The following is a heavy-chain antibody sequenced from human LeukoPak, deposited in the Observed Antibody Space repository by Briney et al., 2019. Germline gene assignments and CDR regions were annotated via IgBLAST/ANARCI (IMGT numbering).Heavy chain of an antibody. V-gene: IGHV3-7*03. J-gene: IGHJ6*02. CDR3: ARGGGLDV. CDR1: GFTFSSYW. CDR2: INHNGNVN. Sequence: GGSLRLSCAASGFTFSSYWRNWARQAPGKGLEWVASINHNGNVNYYVDSVKGRFTISRDNAKNSLYLQMSNLRAEDTAVYFCARGGGLDVWGQGATVTVSS. D-gene: IGHD3-16*01.